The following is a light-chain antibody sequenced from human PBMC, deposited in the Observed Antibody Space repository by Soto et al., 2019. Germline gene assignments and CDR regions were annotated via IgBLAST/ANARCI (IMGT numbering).Light chain of an antibody. Sequence: IQLTQSPSSLSASVGDRVTITCRASQGIGRYLAWYQQKPGKAPKLLIYSASTLQSGVPSGFTGSGYGTDFTLTISSLQPEDFATYYCKQLNSYPITFGQGTRLEIK. V-gene: IGKV1-9*01. CDR1: QGIGRY. J-gene: IGKJ5*01. CDR3: KQLNSYPIT. CDR2: SAS.